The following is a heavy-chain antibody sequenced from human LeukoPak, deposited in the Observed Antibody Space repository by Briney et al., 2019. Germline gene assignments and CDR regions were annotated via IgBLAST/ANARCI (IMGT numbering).Heavy chain of an antibody. D-gene: IGHD3-3*01. Sequence: SETLSLTCSVSDDSITIYYWTWIRQPPGKGLEWIGYIDHTGTTNYNPSLNSRVTISRDTSKNHFSLQLSSVTAADTAVYYCARDFWSGRNWFDPWGQGTLVTVSS. V-gene: IGHV4-59*01. CDR2: IDHTGTT. CDR1: DDSITIYY. J-gene: IGHJ5*02. CDR3: ARDFWSGRNWFDP.